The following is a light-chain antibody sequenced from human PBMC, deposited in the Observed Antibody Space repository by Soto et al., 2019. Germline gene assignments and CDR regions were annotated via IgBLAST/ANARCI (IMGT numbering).Light chain of an antibody. J-gene: IGKJ4*01. Sequence: LAPGEGATLSCRASQSLSSNFLAWYQQRPGQAPRLLIYAASSRATGIPDRFSGSGSGTDFTLTIRRLEPEDFAVYYCQQYGSSPRTFGGGTKVDIK. CDR3: QQYGSSPRT. V-gene: IGKV3-20*01. CDR1: QSLSSNF. CDR2: AAS.